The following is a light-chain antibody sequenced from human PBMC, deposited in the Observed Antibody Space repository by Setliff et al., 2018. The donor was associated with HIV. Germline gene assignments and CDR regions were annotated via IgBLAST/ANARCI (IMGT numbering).Light chain of an antibody. CDR1: SSDVGGYNY. CDR3: SSYAITNTLP. Sequence: QSALAQPASVPGSPGQSITISCTGTSSDVGGYNYVSWYQQHPGKAPKLIIYEVRNRPSGVSNRFSGSKSGNTASLTISGLQAEDEADYYCSSYAITNTLPFGTGTKV. CDR2: EVR. V-gene: IGLV2-14*01. J-gene: IGLJ1*01.